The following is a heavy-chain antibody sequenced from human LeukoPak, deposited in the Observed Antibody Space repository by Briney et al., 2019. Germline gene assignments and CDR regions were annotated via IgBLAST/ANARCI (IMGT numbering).Heavy chain of an antibody. CDR3: ARLGGYDSSGSVN. D-gene: IGHD3-22*01. Sequence: ASVKVSCKASGYTFTDYYLHWVRQAPGQGLGWMGWINPNSGGTNYAQKFQGRVTMTRDTSISTAYMELSRLRSDDTAVYYCARLGGYDSSGSVNWGQGTLVTVSS. CDR2: INPNSGGT. CDR1: GYTFTDYY. V-gene: IGHV1-2*02. J-gene: IGHJ4*02.